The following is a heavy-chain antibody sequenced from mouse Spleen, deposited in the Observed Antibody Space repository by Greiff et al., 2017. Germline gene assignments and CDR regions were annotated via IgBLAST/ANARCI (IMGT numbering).Heavy chain of an antibody. CDR1: GYTFTSYW. D-gene: IGHD2-10*02. V-gene: IGHV1-64*01. CDR2: IHPNSGST. CDR3: ARSYGNYWFAY. J-gene: IGHJ3*01. Sequence: QVQLQQPGAELVKPGASVKLSCKASGYTFTSYWMHWVKQRPGQVLEWIGMIHPNSGSTNYNEKFKSKATLTVDKSSSTAYMQLSSLTSEDSAVYYCARSYGNYWFAYWGQGTLVTVSA.